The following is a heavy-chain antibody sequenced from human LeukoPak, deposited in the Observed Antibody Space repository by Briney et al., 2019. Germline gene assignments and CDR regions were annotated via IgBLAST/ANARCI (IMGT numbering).Heavy chain of an antibody. CDR1: GFTFSSYW. CDR3: ARGIVMVTGPFDS. J-gene: IGHJ4*02. V-gene: IGHV3-74*01. Sequence: GGSLRLSCAASGFTFSSYWMHWVRQAPGKGLVWVSRINIGVSDTLYADSVKGRFTISRDNAKNTLYLQMNSLRAEDTAVYYCARGIVMVTGPFDSWGQGNLVTVSS. D-gene: IGHD2-21*02. CDR2: INIGVSDT.